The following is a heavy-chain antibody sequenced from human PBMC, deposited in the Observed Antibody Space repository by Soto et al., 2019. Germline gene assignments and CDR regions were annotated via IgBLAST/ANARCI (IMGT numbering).Heavy chain of an antibody. D-gene: IGHD2-2*01. CDR2: INPSGGST. CDR3: ARDASIVVPAATATNDAFDI. V-gene: IGHV1-46*03. CDR1: GYTYTSYY. J-gene: IGHJ3*02. Sequence: GVSVKLSCKDSGYTYTSYYMHWVRQATRQGLEWMGIINPSGGSTSYAQKFQGRVTMTRDTSTSTVYMELSSLRSEDTAVYYCARDASIVVPAATATNDAFDIWGQGTMVTVSS.